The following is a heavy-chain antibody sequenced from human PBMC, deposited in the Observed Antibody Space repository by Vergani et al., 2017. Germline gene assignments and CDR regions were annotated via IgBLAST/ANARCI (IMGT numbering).Heavy chain of an antibody. J-gene: IGHJ1*01. CDR1: GFTFSSYG. Sequence: QVQLVESGGGMVQPGRSLRLSCAASGFTFSSYGMHWVRQAPGKGLEWVAVISYDGSNKYYADSVKGRFTISRDNSKNTLYLQMNSLRAEDTAVYYCAKVPTVRRTRLGYFQHWGQGTLVTVSS. CDR3: AKVPTVRRTRLGYFQH. V-gene: IGHV3-30*18. CDR2: ISYDGSNK. D-gene: IGHD2-2*01.